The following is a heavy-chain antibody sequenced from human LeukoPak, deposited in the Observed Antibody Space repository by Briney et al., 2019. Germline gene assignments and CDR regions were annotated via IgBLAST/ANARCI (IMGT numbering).Heavy chain of an antibody. J-gene: IGHJ4*02. CDR1: GGSISSYY. CDR3: ARKTRWFDY. V-gene: IGHV4-59*01. D-gene: IGHD1/OR15-1a*01. CDR2: IYYSGST. Sequence: SETLSLTCTVSGGSISSYYWTWIRQPPGKGLEWIGYIYYSGSTNYNPSLKSRVTISVDTSKNQFSLKLTSVTAADTAVYYCARKTRWFDYWGQGTLVTVSS.